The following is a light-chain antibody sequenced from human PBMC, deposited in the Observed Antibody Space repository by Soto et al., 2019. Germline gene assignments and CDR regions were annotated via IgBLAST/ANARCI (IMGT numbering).Light chain of an antibody. CDR2: KAS. V-gene: IGKV1-5*03. CDR1: QSISSW. CDR3: QQYNSYLWT. Sequence: DIQMTQSPSTLSASVGDRVTITCRASQSISSWLAWYQQKPGKAPKLLIYKASSLESGVPSRFSGSGSETEFTLTISSLQPDDFATYYCQQYNSYLWTFGQGTKVEIK. J-gene: IGKJ1*01.